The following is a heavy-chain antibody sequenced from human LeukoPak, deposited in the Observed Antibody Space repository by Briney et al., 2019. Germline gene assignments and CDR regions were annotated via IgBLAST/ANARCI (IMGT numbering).Heavy chain of an antibody. CDR1: GGSISSYY. Sequence: PSETLSLTCTVSGGSISSYYWSWIRQPPGKGLEWIGYIYYSGSTNYNPSLKSRVTISVDASKNQFSLKLSSVTAVDTAVYYCARAPYYYDSSGYRNYYYYYGMDVWGQGTTVTVSS. J-gene: IGHJ6*02. CDR3: ARAPYYYDSSGYRNYYYYYGMDV. V-gene: IGHV4-59*01. CDR2: IYYSGST. D-gene: IGHD3-22*01.